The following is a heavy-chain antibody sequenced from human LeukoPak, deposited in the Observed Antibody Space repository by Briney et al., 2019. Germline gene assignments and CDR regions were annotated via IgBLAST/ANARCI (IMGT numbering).Heavy chain of an antibody. CDR2: IYSGGST. D-gene: IGHD1-26*01. J-gene: IGHJ3*01. CDR3: SKGYSGLLIYALDV. CDR1: GFIVSSNY. Sequence: TGGSLRLSCAASGFIVSSNYMSWVRQAPGKGLEWVSVIYSGGSTYYADSVKGRFTISRDNSKNTLYLQMNSLRAEDTAVYYCSKGYSGLLIYALDVWGQGTRVTVSS. V-gene: IGHV3-53*01.